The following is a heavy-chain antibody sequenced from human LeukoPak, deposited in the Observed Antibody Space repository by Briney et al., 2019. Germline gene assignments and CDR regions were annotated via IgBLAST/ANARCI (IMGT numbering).Heavy chain of an antibody. CDR2: ISSISSSI. J-gene: IGHJ6*02. V-gene: IGHV3-48*02. CDR1: GFTLRSYS. CDR3: ARDRRGYYDFWSVQYYYYGMDV. Sequence: GGSLRLSCAASGFTLRSYSMNWVRQAPGKGQEWVSYISSISSSIYYADSVKGRFTMARDEAKNSLFLQMDSLRDEDTAVYYCARDRRGYYDFWSVQYYYYGMDVWGQGTTVTVSS. D-gene: IGHD3-3*01.